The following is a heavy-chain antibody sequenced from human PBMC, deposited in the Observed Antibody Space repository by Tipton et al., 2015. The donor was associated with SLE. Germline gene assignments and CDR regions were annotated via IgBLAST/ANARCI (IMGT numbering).Heavy chain of an antibody. Sequence: SLRLSCAASGFTFSSYSMNWVRQAPGKGLEWVSSISSSSSYIYYADSVKGRFTISRDNAKNSLSLQMNSLRAEDTAVYYCARMVVTAIGYYFDYWGQGTLVTVSS. CDR2: ISSSSSYI. CDR1: GFTFSSYS. CDR3: ARMVVTAIGYYFDY. D-gene: IGHD2-21*02. J-gene: IGHJ4*02. V-gene: IGHV3-21*01.